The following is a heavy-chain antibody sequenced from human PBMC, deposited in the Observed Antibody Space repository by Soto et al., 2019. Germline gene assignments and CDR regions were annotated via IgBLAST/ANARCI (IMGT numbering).Heavy chain of an antibody. D-gene: IGHD3-22*01. J-gene: IGHJ4*02. CDR3: AKDWDYYDSSGYYYFDY. Sequence: GGSLRLSCAASGFTVSSNYMSWVRQAPGKGLEWVSVIYSGGSTYYADSVKGRFTISRDNSKNTLYLQMNSLRAEDTAVYYCAKDWDYYDSSGYYYFDYWGQGTLVTVSS. V-gene: IGHV3-66*01. CDR1: GFTVSSNY. CDR2: IYSGGST.